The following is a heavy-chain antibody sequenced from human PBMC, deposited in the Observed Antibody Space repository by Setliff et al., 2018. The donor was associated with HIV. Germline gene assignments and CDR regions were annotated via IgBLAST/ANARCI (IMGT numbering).Heavy chain of an antibody. V-gene: IGHV3-74*01. CDR1: GFTFSRYW. CDR3: AMFSSSSG. CDR2: INNDTTTT. D-gene: IGHD6-6*01. J-gene: IGHJ4*02. Sequence: AGGSLRLSCAASGFTFSRYWMHWVRQAPGQGLVWVSGINNDTTTTTYADSVKCRFSISRDNAKNTLYLQMNGLRGDDTAVYYCAMFSSSSGWGQGTQVTVSS.